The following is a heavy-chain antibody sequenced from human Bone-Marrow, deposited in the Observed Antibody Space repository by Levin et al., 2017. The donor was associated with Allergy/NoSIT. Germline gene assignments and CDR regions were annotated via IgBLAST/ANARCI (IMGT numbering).Heavy chain of an antibody. Sequence: SETLSLTCTVSGGSLSSSGYYWGCIRQPPGKGLEWIGNIYYSGSTYYNPSLKSRVTISVDTSKNQFSLKLSSVTAADTAVYYCARGSGGPFDYWGQGTLVTVSS. D-gene: IGHD4-23*01. J-gene: IGHJ4*02. CDR1: GGSLSSSGYY. CDR2: IYYSGST. V-gene: IGHV4-39*07. CDR3: ARGSGGPFDY.